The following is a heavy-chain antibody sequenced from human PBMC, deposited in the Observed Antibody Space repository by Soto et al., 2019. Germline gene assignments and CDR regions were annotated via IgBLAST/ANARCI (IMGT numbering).Heavy chain of an antibody. CDR2: VAYSGTT. CDR3: AREAQDYYFDH. D-gene: IGHD1-26*01. CDR1: PGSISSSY. Sequence: QVQLQESGPGLVKPSETLTLTCTVSPGSISSSYWSWVRQPPGRGLEWIGHVAYSGTTKYNPSLKSRGSISVSTSKRQFSLRLTSVTAADTAVYYCAREAQDYYFDHWGQGILVTVSS. V-gene: IGHV4-59*01. J-gene: IGHJ5*02.